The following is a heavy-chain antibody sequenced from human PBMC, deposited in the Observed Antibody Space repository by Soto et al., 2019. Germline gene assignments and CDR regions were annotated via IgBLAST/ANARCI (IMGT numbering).Heavy chain of an antibody. J-gene: IGHJ4*01. D-gene: IGHD4-4*01. CDR3: TSDSYITVTTVSLDD. V-gene: IGHV3-15*07. Sequence: GGSLRLSCAASGFTFSNAWINWVRQAPGKGLEWVGRVKSKTHGGTTDFAASVKGRFAISRDDSISMAFMRMNSLKIEDTAVYYCTSDSYITVTTVSLDDWGHGTLVTVAS. CDR2: VKSKTHGGTT. CDR1: GFTFSNAW.